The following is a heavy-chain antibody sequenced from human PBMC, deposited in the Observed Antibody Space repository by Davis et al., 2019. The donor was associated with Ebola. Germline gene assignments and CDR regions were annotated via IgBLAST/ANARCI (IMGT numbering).Heavy chain of an antibody. CDR2: INSDGSST. V-gene: IGHV3-74*01. Sequence: GESLKIPCAAPGLTFAGYWMHWVRQAPGKGLVWVSRINSDGSSTSYADSVKGRFTISRDDAKDTLYLQMNSLKAEDTAVYYCARSNWFDPWGQGTLVTVSS. J-gene: IGHJ5*02. CDR3: ARSNWFDP. CDR1: GLTFAGYW.